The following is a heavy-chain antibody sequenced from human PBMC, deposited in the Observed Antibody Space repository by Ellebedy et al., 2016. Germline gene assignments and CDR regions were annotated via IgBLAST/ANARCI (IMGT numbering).Heavy chain of an antibody. D-gene: IGHD3-22*01. Sequence: ASVKVSCXASGYSLFSYGFSWVRQAPGQGLEWMGWNSAHNGKTNHAEKFQDRVTMTTDTSATTAYMELRSLKSDDTAVYYCVRSSNGIDPIYFDVTGYSFDLWGQGTMVTVSS. CDR3: VRSSNGIDPIYFDVTGYSFDL. CDR2: NSAHNGKT. CDR1: GYSLFSYG. J-gene: IGHJ3*01. V-gene: IGHV1-18*01.